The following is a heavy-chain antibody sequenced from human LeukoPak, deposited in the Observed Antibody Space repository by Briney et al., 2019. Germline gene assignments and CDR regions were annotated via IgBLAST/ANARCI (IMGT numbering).Heavy chain of an antibody. Sequence: GSLRLSCVASGFSFSTYDMYWVRPAAGRGLEWVSALGTNGDSYYLGSVKGRFTISRDDGKNSLYLQMNSLGVEDTAVYYCTRELRGIASHYHGMDVWGQGTTVTVSS. V-gene: IGHV3-13*01. CDR1: GFSFSTYD. J-gene: IGHJ6*02. D-gene: IGHD6-6*01. CDR3: TRELRGIASHYHGMDV. CDR2: LGTNGDS.